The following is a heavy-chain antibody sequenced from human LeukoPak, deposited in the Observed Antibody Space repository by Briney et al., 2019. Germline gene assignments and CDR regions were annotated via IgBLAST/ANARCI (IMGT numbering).Heavy chain of an antibody. CDR3: ARDPHGDYDILTGPSGYYYYAMDV. V-gene: IGHV4-39*07. J-gene: IGHJ6*02. CDR2: IYYSGST. D-gene: IGHD3-9*01. Sequence: SETLSLTCTVSGGSISSSSYYWGCIRQPPGKGLECIGSIYYSGSTYYNPSLKSRVTISVDKSKNQFSLKLSSVTAADTAVYYCARDPHGDYDILTGPSGYYYYAMDVWGQGTTVTVSS. CDR1: GGSISSSSYY.